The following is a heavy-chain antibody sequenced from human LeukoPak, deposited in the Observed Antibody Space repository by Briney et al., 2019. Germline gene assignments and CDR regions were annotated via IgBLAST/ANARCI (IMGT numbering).Heavy chain of an antibody. Sequence: ASVEVSCKASGYTFTSYDINWVRQAPGQGLEWMGIINPSGGSTSYAQKFQGRVTMTRDTSTSTVYMELSSLRSEDTAVYYCARVTPRDGYNLADYWGQGTLVTVSS. CDR1: GYTFTSYD. CDR2: INPSGGST. V-gene: IGHV1-46*01. CDR3: ARVTPRDGYNLADY. D-gene: IGHD5-24*01. J-gene: IGHJ4*02.